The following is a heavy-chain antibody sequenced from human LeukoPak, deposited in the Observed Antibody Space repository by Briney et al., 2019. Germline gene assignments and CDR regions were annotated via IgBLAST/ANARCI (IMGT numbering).Heavy chain of an antibody. CDR1: GGSFSGYY. D-gene: IGHD3-3*01. CDR3: ARRITIKTKTRTPVRYYYGMDV. Sequence: SETLSLTCAVYGGSFSGYYWSWIRQPPGKGLEWIGEINHSGSTNYNPSLKSRVTISVDTSKNQFSLKLSSVTAADTAVYYCARRITIKTKTRTPVRYYYGMDVWGQGTTVTVSS. J-gene: IGHJ6*02. V-gene: IGHV4-34*01. CDR2: INHSGST.